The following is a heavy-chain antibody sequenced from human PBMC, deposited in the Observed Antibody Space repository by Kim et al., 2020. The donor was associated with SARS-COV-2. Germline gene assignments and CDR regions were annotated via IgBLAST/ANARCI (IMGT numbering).Heavy chain of an antibody. CDR1: GGTFSSYA. CDR2: IIPIFGTA. J-gene: IGHJ6*02. V-gene: IGHV1-69*13. CDR3: ARKGVYGSGSSNQRHHYYYYGMDV. D-gene: IGHD3-10*01. Sequence: SVKVSCKASGGTFSSYAISWVRQAPGQGLEWMGGIIPIFGTANYAQKFQGRVTITADESTSTAYMELSSLRSEDTAVYYCARKGVYGSGSSNQRHHYYYYGMDVWGQGTTVTVSS.